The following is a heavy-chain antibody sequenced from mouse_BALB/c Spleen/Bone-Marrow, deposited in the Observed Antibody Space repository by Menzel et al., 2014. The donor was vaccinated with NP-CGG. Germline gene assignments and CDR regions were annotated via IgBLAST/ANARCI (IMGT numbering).Heavy chain of an antibody. J-gene: IGHJ3*01. Sequence: LVKTGASVKISCKASGYSFTGYYMHWVKQSHGESLEWIGYISCYNGATSYNQKFKGKATFTVDTSSSTAYMQFNSLTSEDSAVYYCARREQTDSSGPWFAYWGQGTLVTVSA. D-gene: IGHD3-2*01. V-gene: IGHV1S34*01. CDR2: ISCYNGAT. CDR3: ARREQTDSSGPWFAY. CDR1: GYSFTGYY.